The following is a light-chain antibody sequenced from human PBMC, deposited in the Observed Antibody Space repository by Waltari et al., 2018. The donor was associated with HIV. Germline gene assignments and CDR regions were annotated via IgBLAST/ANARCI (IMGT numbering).Light chain of an antibody. CDR2: DVS. V-gene: IGLV2-14*03. CDR3: SSYTSSSTKV. J-gene: IGLJ2*01. Sequence: QSALTQPASVSGSPGQSITISCTGTSSDIDGYNYVSWYQQHPDKAPKLMIYDVSNRPSGLSKRFSCSKSGNTASLTICGLQAEDEADYYCSSYTSSSTKVFGGGTKLTVL. CDR1: SSDIDGYNY.